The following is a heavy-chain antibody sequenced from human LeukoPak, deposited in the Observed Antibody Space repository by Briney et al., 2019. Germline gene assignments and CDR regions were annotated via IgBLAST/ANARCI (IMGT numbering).Heavy chain of an antibody. D-gene: IGHD3-10*01. Sequence: GGSLRLSCAASGFPFNTYPMHWVRQAPGKGLEWVALISYDGNNKFYADSVKGRFTISRDNSRNTLYLQMNSLRGEDAAVYSCARGGIPTGPYYYFYYMDVWGNGTAVAVSS. CDR1: GFPFNTYP. CDR3: ARGGIPTGPYYYFYYMDV. V-gene: IGHV3-30*01. CDR2: ISYDGNNK. J-gene: IGHJ6*03.